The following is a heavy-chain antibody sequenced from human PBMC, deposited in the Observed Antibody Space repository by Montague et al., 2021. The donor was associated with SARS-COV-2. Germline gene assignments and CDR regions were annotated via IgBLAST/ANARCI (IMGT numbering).Heavy chain of an antibody. J-gene: IGHJ3*01. V-gene: IGHV4-39*01. CDR1: GGSISSSGYY. CDR3: ARFPTSYYYDSKAAPATPDAFDF. D-gene: IGHD3-22*01. CDR2: IYYSGST. Sequence: SETLSLTCTVSGGSISSSGYYWGWIRQPPGKGLEWIGSIYYSGSTYYNPSLKSRVTISVDTSKNQFSLKLSSVTAADTDVYYCARFPTSYYYDSKAAPATPDAFDFWGQGTMVTVSS.